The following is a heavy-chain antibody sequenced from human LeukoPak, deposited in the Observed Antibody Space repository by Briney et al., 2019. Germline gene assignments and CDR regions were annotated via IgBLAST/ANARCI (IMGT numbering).Heavy chain of an antibody. CDR1: GFTFSSYW. J-gene: IGHJ4*02. V-gene: IGHV3-7*01. Sequence: GGSLRLSCAASGFTFSSYWMSWVRQAPGKGREWVANIKQDVSEKYYMDSVKGPFTISRDNAKNSLYLQMNSLRAEDTAVYYCAREGNQWLELYYFDYWGQGALVTVSS. CDR2: IKQDVSEK. CDR3: AREGNQWLELYYFDY. D-gene: IGHD6-19*01.